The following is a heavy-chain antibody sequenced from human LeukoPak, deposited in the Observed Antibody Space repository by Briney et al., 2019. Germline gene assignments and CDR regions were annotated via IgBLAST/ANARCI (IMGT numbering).Heavy chain of an antibody. V-gene: IGHV4-59*01. CDR3: ASGGNHDY. J-gene: IGHJ4*02. D-gene: IGHD4-23*01. CDR1: GGSISTYY. Sequence: SETLSLTCTVSGGSISTYYWRLIRQPPGKGLEWIGYIYYSGSTNYNPYLKSRVTISVDTSKNQFSLKLSSVTAADTAVYYCASGGNHDYWGQGTLVTVSS. CDR2: IYYSGST.